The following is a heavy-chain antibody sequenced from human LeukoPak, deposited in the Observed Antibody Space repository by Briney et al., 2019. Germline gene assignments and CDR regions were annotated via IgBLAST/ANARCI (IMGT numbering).Heavy chain of an antibody. J-gene: IGHJ3*02. CDR2: ISGSGGST. V-gene: IGHV3-23*01. CDR1: GFSFSSYA. Sequence: GGSLRLSCAASGFSFSSYAMSWVRQAPGKGLEWVSAISGSGGSTYYADSVKGRFTISRDNAKNSLYLQMNSLRGEDTAVYYCAREAGNDAFDIWGQGTMVTVSS. D-gene: IGHD3-10*01. CDR3: AREAGNDAFDI.